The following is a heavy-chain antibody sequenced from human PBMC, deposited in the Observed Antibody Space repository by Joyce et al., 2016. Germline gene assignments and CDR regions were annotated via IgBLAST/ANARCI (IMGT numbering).Heavy chain of an antibody. CDR3: ARDLMA. J-gene: IGHJ5*02. CDR2: IYSGDNT. D-gene: IGHD5-24*01. CDR1: GFTVSSNY. V-gene: IGHV3-66*01. Sequence: EVQLVESGGRLVQPGGSLRLSCAASGFTVSSNYMSWVRRAPGKGLELISFIYSGDNTYYADSVKGRVTISRDSSNNTVYLQMNSLRAEDTAVYYCARDLMAWGQGTLVTVSS.